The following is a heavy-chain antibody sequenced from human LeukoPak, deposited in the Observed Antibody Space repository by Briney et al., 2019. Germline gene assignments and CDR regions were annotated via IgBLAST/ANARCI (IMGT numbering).Heavy chain of an antibody. Sequence: ASVKVSCKASGYTFTSYYMHWVRQAPGQGLEWMGIINPSGGSTSYAQKFQGRVTMTRDTSTSAVYMELSSLRSEDTAVYYCARVSLSSSWYGYYYYYGMDVWGQGTTVTVSS. D-gene: IGHD6-13*01. V-gene: IGHV1-46*01. CDR3: ARVSLSSSWYGYYYYYGMDV. J-gene: IGHJ6*02. CDR1: GYTFTSYY. CDR2: INPSGGST.